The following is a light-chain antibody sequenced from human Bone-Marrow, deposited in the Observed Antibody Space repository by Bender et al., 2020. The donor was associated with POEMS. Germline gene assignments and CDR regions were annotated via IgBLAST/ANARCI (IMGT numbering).Light chain of an antibody. J-gene: IGLJ3*02. CDR3: QCYNGMKSKWV. CDR2: EDR. Sequence: NFVLTQPHSVSKSPGMTVTISCTRSSGIIVSNYVQWYQQRSGSAPTTVIFEDRQRPSGVPDRFSGSIDSSSNSASLTISGLKTEDEADYYCQCYNGMKSKWVFGGGTKLTV. V-gene: IGLV6-57*04. CDR1: SGIIVSNY.